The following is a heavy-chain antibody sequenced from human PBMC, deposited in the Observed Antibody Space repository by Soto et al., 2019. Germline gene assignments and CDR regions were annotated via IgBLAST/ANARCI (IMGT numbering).Heavy chain of an antibody. CDR1: GGTFSSYA. V-gene: IGHV1-69*13. D-gene: IGHD6-19*01. CDR3: ARKVGWGSTFDI. Sequence: ASVNVSCKASGGTFSSYAISWVRQAPGQGLEWMGGIIPIFGTANYAQKFQGRVTITADESTSTAYMELSSLRSEDTAVYYCARKVGWGSTFDIWGQGTMVTVSS. CDR2: IIPIFGTA. J-gene: IGHJ3*02.